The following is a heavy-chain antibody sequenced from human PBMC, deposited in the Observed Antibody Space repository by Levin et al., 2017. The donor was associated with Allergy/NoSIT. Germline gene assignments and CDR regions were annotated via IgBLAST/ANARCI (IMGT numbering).Heavy chain of an antibody. D-gene: IGHD2-15*01. J-gene: IGHJ3*02. CDR2: INHSGST. CDR1: GGSFSGYY. V-gene: IGHV4-34*01. Sequence: ESLKISCAVYGGSFSGYYWSWIRQPPGKGLEWIGEINHSGSTNYNPSLKSRVTISVDTSKNQFSLKLSSVTAADTAVYYCARADSPAGAFDSWGQGTMVTVSS. CDR3: ARADSPAGAFDS.